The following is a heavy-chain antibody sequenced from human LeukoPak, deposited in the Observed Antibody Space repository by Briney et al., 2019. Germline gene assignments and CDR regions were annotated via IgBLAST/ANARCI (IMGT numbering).Heavy chain of an antibody. CDR1: GFTFSDYA. CDR3: VKSASSFGANWFDP. D-gene: IGHD3-3*01. Sequence: GGSLRLSCSASGFTFSDYAMHWVRQAPGKGLEYVSAISSNGDSTYYADSVKGRFIVSRDNSKNSLSLQMSSLRPEDTAVYYCVKSASSFGANWFDPWGQGTLVTVSS. CDR2: ISSNGDST. J-gene: IGHJ5*02. V-gene: IGHV3-64D*09.